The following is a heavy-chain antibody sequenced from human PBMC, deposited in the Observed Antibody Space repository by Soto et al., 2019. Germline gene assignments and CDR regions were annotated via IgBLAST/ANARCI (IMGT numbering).Heavy chain of an antibody. J-gene: IGHJ4*02. V-gene: IGHV3-33*01. CDR3: ARDPDKWNDETYFDH. CDR2: IWFDGSNK. CDR1: GFTFSSYG. Sequence: QVQLVESGGGVVQPGRSLRLSCAASGFTFSSYGMQWVRQAPGKGLEWVAVIWFDGSNKYYADSVKGRFTISRDNSKNALFLQMNSLRAEDTAFYYCARDPDKWNDETYFDHWGQGTLVTVSS. D-gene: IGHD1-1*01.